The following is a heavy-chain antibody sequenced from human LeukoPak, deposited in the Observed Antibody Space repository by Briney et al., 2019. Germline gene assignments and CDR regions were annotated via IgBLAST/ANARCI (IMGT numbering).Heavy chain of an antibody. D-gene: IGHD3-3*01. CDR1: GFTFSSYE. J-gene: IGHJ4*02. Sequence: GGSLRLSCAVSGFTFSSYEMNWVRQAPGKGLEWVSYISSSGSTIYYADSVKGRFTISRDNAKNSLYLQMNSLRAEDTAVYYCARKYDLWRFDYWGQGTLVTVSS. V-gene: IGHV3-48*03. CDR3: ARKYDLWRFDY. CDR2: ISSSGSTI.